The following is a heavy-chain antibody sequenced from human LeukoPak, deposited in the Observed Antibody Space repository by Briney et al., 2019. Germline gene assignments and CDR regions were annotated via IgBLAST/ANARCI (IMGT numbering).Heavy chain of an antibody. V-gene: IGHV1-46*01. Sequence: ASVKVSCKASGYTFTGYYMHWVRQAPGQGLEWMGIINPSGGSTSYAQKFQGRVTMTRDMSTSTVYMELSSLRSEDTAVYYCARGDPRYYYYMDVWGKGTTVTVSS. CDR3: ARGDPRYYYYMDV. CDR2: INPSGGST. J-gene: IGHJ6*03. CDR1: GYTFTGYY.